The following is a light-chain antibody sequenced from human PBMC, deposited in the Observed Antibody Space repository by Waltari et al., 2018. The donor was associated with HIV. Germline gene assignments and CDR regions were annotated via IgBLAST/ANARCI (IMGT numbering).Light chain of an antibody. V-gene: IGKV3D-11*01. CDR1: HDISTS. Sequence: IVLSQFPVTLSLSLGERATITCWASHDISTSLAWYQQKPGQSPRLLIYGASVRATDIPARFSGSGSETDFTLTIDTVEREDSGIYYCQQRNDWLITFGQGTRLE. CDR3: QQRNDWLIT. J-gene: IGKJ5*01. CDR2: GAS.